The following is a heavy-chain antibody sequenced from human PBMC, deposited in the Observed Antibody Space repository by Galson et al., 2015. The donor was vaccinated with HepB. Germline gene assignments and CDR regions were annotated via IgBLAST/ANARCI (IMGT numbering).Heavy chain of an antibody. CDR1: GYSFTSYW. V-gene: IGHV5-51*01. Sequence: QSGAEVKKPGESLKISCKGSGYSFTSYWIGWVRQMPGKGLEWMGIIYPGDSDTRYSPSFQGQVTISADKSISTAYLQWGSLKASDTAMYYCARQNDYVWGSYRPFDIWGQGTMVTVSS. J-gene: IGHJ3*02. CDR3: ARQNDYVWGSYRPFDI. CDR2: IYPGDSDT. D-gene: IGHD3-16*02.